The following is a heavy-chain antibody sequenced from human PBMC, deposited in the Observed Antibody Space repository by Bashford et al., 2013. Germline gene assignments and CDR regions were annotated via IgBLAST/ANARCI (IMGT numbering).Heavy chain of an antibody. V-gene: IGHV1-18*01. Sequence: ASVKGSPARASGYTFISYGISWMRQAPGQGLEWMGWVSGYNGNTNYAQKVQGRLTMTRDTSTSTAYMELRSLTFDDTAVYYCVRDLTSSIGKVVDYWGQGTRGHRLL. J-gene: IGHJ4*02. D-gene: IGHD5/OR15-5a*01. CDR3: VRDLTSSIGKVVDY. CDR2: VSGYNGNT. CDR1: GYTFISYG.